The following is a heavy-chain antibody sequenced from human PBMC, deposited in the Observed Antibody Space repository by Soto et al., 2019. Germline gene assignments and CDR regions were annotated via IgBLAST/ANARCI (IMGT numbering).Heavy chain of an antibody. J-gene: IGHJ4*02. CDR1: GGSISSGGYY. D-gene: IGHD1-26*01. V-gene: IGHV4-31*11. Sequence: VRPSETLSLTCADSGGSISSGGYYWSWIRQHPGTGFEWIGHISYSGSTYYNTSLKSRVTISVDTSRNQFSLIVNSLRAEDTAVYYCARPLTTGWELLINVYWGQGTLVTVSS. CDR3: ARPLTTGWELLINVY. CDR2: ISYSGST.